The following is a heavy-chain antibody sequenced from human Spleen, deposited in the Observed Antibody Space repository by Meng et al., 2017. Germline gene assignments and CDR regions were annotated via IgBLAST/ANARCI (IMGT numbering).Heavy chain of an antibody. D-gene: IGHD4-11*01. Sequence: QVQLQGPGPGLVRPSDTLSLTCVVSGGSFSDYYWSWIRQPPGKGLEWIGEINHSGSTNYNPSLESRATISVDTSQNNLSLKLSSVTAADSAVYYCARGPTTMAHDFDYWGQGTLVTASS. CDR1: GGSFSDYY. J-gene: IGHJ4*02. V-gene: IGHV4-34*01. CDR2: INHSGST. CDR3: ARGPTTMAHDFDY.